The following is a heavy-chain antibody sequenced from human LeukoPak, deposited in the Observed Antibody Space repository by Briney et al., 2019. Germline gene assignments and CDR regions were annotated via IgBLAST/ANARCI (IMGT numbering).Heavy chain of an antibody. CDR2: IYYSGST. J-gene: IGHJ4*02. Sequence: SETLSLTCTVSGGSISSNSYYWGWIRQPPGKGLEWIGSIYYSGSTYYNASLKSRVTISVDTSKNQFSLKLSSVTAADTAVYYCARVTGYRIEDYFDYWGQGTLVTVSS. D-gene: IGHD6-13*01. CDR1: GGSISSNSYY. V-gene: IGHV4-39*07. CDR3: ARVTGYRIEDYFDY.